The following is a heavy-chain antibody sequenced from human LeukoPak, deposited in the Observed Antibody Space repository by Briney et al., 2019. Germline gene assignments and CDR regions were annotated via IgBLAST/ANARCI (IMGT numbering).Heavy chain of an antibody. Sequence: GGSLRLSCAVSGFAFNMYWMNWVRQAPGKGLEWVASISKDGSEKYYVDSVRGRFTISRDNSKNTLYLQMNTLRTEDAAVYYCARDFLGGSPASNWFDPWGQGTLVTVSS. CDR2: ISKDGSEK. V-gene: IGHV3-7*01. CDR3: ARDFLGGSPASNWFDP. CDR1: GFAFNMYW. J-gene: IGHJ5*02. D-gene: IGHD2-15*01.